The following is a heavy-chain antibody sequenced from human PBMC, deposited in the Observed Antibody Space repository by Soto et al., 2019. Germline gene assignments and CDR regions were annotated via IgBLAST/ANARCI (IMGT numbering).Heavy chain of an antibody. Sequence: QVQLQESGPGLVKPLETLSLTCTVPGGSFSSYYWSWVRQPPGKGLEWLGYIYYNGNINYNPSLKSRHTISLETSKNQFSLRLSSGTAADTAVYYCATGRVSFGPEYWGQGTLVSVSS. CDR1: GGSFSSYY. D-gene: IGHD3-3*01. CDR2: IYYNGNI. J-gene: IGHJ4*02. CDR3: ATGRVSFGPEY. V-gene: IGHV4-59*01.